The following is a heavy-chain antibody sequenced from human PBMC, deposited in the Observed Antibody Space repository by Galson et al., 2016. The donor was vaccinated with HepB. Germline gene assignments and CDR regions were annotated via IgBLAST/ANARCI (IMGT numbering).Heavy chain of an antibody. J-gene: IGHJ4*02. CDR2: INPKSGGT. D-gene: IGHD6-13*01. CDR1: GNTFTGYY. CDR3: ARGRAAAGWGPYFY. Sequence: VSCKASGNTFTGYYMHWVRQAPGQGLEWMGWINPKSGGTNYAQNFQGRVTMTRDTSISTAYMEVRRLRYDDTAVYYCARGRAAAGWGPYFYWGQGTLVTVSS. V-gene: IGHV1-2*02.